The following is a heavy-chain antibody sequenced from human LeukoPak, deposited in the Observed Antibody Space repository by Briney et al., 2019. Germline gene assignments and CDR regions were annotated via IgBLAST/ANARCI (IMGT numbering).Heavy chain of an antibody. CDR2: ISSSSNYI. CDR3: ARDGIGGSEQKGY. V-gene: IGHV3-21*04. CDR1: GFTFGDYA. D-gene: IGHD1/OR15-1a*01. Sequence: GGSLRLSCTASGFTFGDYAMSWFRQAPGKGLEWVSSISSSSNYIYYADSVKGRFTISRDNAKNSLYLQMNSLRAEDTAVYYCARDGIGGSEQKGYWGQGTLVTVSS. J-gene: IGHJ4*02.